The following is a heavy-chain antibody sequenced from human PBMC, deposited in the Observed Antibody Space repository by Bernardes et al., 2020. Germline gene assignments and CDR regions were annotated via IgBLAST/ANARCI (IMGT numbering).Heavy chain of an antibody. CDR3: ARELVSATGTRYFDL. J-gene: IGHJ2*01. V-gene: IGHV4-34*01. D-gene: IGHD6-13*01. CDR1: GGSLSGHY. CDR2: IDHSGST. Sequence: SETLSLTCAVYGGSLSGHYWSWIRQPPGKTLEWIGAIDHSGSTNYNPSLKSQITTSVDTSKNQFSLNLRSVTAADTAVYYCARELVSATGTRYFDLWGRGTLFSVSS.